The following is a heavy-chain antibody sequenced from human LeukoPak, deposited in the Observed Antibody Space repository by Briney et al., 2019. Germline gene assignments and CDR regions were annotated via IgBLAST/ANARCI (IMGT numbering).Heavy chain of an antibody. CDR2: MSADESKK. J-gene: IGHJ3*02. V-gene: IGHV3-30*03. Sequence: PGRSLKLSCAASGFTFRNYAMHWDRQAPGKGLEWVAVMSADESKKYYTDSVKGRFTISRDNSKNTLFLQVNSLRAEDTAVYYCARGPILGAAFDIWGQGTMVTVSS. CDR1: GFTFRNYA. CDR3: ARGPILGAAFDI.